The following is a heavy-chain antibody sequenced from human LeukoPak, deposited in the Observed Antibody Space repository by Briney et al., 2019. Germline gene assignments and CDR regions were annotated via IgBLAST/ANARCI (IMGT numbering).Heavy chain of an antibody. CDR2: IIPIFGTA. D-gene: IGHD3-10*01. CDR1: GYTFTVYY. Sequence: GASVKVSCKASGYTFTVYYIHWVRQAPGQGLEWMGGIIPIFGTANYAQKFQGRVTITTDESTSTAYMELSSLRSEDTAVYYCARGERDYYGSGSYYSFDYWGQGTLVTVSS. V-gene: IGHV1-69*05. CDR3: ARGERDYYGSGSYYSFDY. J-gene: IGHJ4*02.